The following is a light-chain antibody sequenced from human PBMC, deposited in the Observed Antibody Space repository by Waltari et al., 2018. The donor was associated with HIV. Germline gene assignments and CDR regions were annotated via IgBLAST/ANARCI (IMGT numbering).Light chain of an antibody. CDR2: GNT. CDR3: QSYDNALSGSL. CDR1: PSTIGAGYD. J-gene: IGLJ2*01. V-gene: IGLV1-40*01. Sequence: QSVLTQPPSVSCAPGQRITISFTGPPSTIGAGYDVHLYQQLPGTAPKLLVFGNTNRPSGVPDRFSGSKSGTSASLAITGLQAGDEGDYYCQSYDNALSGSLFGGGTKVTVL.